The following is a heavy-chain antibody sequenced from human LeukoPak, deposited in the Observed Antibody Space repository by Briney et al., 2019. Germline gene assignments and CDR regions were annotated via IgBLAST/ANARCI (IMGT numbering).Heavy chain of an antibody. CDR2: ISAYNGNT. CDR1: GYTFTSYG. Sequence: ASVKVSCKASGYTFTSYGISWVRQAPGQGLEWMGWISAYNGNTNYAQKLQGRVTMTTDTSTSTAYMELRSLRSDDTAVYYCARVGPDVDTAMVRGYFDYWGQGTLVTVSS. CDR3: ARVGPDVDTAMVRGYFDY. V-gene: IGHV1-18*01. J-gene: IGHJ4*02. D-gene: IGHD5-18*01.